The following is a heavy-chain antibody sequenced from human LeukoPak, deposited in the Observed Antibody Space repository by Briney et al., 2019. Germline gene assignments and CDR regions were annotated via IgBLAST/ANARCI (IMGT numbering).Heavy chain of an antibody. Sequence: GESLKISCKGSGYSFTSYWIGWVRQKPGEGLEWMGLIFPGDSDTKYSPSFEGHVTISADKSISTAYLQWSSLKASDTAMYYCATYFAGAETFDIWGQGTMVTVSS. J-gene: IGHJ3*02. CDR3: ATYFAGAETFDI. CDR1: GYSFTSYW. D-gene: IGHD3-16*01. V-gene: IGHV5-51*01. CDR2: IFPGDSDT.